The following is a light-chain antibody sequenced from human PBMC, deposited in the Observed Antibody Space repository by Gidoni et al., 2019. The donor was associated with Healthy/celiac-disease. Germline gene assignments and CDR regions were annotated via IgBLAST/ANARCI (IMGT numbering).Light chain of an antibody. Sequence: SSELPQDPAVSVALGQTVRITCQRDSLRSYYASWYQQKPGQAPVLVIYGKNNRPSGIPDRFSGSSSGNTASLTITGAQAEEEADYYGNSRDSSGNHLEVFGGGTKLTVL. CDR1: SLRSYY. CDR2: GKN. CDR3: NSRDSSGNHLEV. J-gene: IGLJ2*01. V-gene: IGLV3-19*01.